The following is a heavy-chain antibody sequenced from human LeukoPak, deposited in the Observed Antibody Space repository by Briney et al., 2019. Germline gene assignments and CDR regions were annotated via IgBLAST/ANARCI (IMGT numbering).Heavy chain of an antibody. CDR1: GFTFSAYA. Sequence: GGSLRLSCEASGFTFSAYAMTWVRQAPGQGLEWVSSIGSDNKPHYSESVKGRFTISRDNAKNSLYLQMNSLRAEDTAVYYCARELYSGYGRFDYWGQGTLVTVSS. J-gene: IGHJ4*02. CDR3: ARELYSGYGRFDY. CDR2: IGSDNKP. D-gene: IGHD5-12*01. V-gene: IGHV3-69-1*01.